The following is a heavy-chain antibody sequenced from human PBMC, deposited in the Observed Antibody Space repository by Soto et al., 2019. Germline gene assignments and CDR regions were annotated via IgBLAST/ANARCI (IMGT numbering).Heavy chain of an antibody. CDR3: ARGSAGGLSTS. D-gene: IGHD3-10*01. CDR1: GYTFTGYY. V-gene: IGHV1-2*02. Sequence: WASVKVSCKASGYTFTGYYMHWVRQAPGQGLEWVGWINPNSGDTNYAQNFQGRVTMTRDQSISTAYTELSRLRSDDTAVDLFARGSAGGLSTSWAQGTLVTVSS. J-gene: IGHJ5*02. CDR2: INPNSGDT.